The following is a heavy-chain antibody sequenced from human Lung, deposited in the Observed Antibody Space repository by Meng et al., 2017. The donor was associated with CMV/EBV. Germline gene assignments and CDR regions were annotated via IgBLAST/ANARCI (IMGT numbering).Heavy chain of an antibody. CDR3: AKGPHYSSYFPTIPFFDY. Sequence: GESXKISCAVSGFTFSNYAMSWVRQAPGKGLEWVSGITSSGGTTYYADSVKGRFTISRDSSKNSLYLQMNSPRAEDTAVYYCAKGPHYSSYFPTIPFFDYWXQGALVTVSS. J-gene: IGHJ4*02. V-gene: IGHV3-23*01. CDR2: ITSSGGTT. CDR1: GFTFSNYA. D-gene: IGHD4-11*01.